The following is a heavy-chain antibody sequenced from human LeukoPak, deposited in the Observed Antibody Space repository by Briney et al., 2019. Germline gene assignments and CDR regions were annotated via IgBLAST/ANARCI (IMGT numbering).Heavy chain of an antibody. Sequence: ASVTVSCKASGYTFTSYDITWVRQAPGQGHEWVGWMSPNSGNTGYAKKFQGTVTITRNTSITTAYMELSSLTSEDTAVYYCARETTIPPYYFDYWGLGSQVTVSP. J-gene: IGHJ4*02. CDR2: MSPNSGNT. CDR1: GYTFTSYD. CDR3: ARETTIPPYYFDY. V-gene: IGHV1-8*01. D-gene: IGHD3-9*01.